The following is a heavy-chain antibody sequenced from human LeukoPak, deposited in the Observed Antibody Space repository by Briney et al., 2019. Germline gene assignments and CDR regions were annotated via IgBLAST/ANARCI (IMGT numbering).Heavy chain of an antibody. Sequence: GGSLRLSCAASGFTFSNHGMNWVRQAPGKGLEGLSGVSPPGGGTYYADSVKGRFTISRDDSKKTLSLQMNSLRVEDTAVYYCTKHPSGYYYDHFDYWGQGTLVTVSS. V-gene: IGHV3-23*01. CDR1: GFTFSNHG. D-gene: IGHD3-22*01. CDR2: VSPPGGGT. J-gene: IGHJ4*02. CDR3: TKHPSGYYYDHFDY.